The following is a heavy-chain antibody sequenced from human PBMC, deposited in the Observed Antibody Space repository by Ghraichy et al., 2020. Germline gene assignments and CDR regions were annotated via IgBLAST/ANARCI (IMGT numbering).Heavy chain of an antibody. CDR2: ISGSGGST. Sequence: GGSLRLSCAASGFTFSSYAMSWVRQAPGKGLEWVSAISGSGGSTYYADSVKGRFTISRDNSKNTLYLQMNSLRAEDTAVYYCAKALPGAVRDIVVVPAAIEGRGIKNGYYYYYGMDVWGQGTTVTVSS. CDR1: GFTFSSYA. CDR3: AKALPGAVRDIVVVPAAIEGRGIKNGYYYYYGMDV. D-gene: IGHD2-2*02. V-gene: IGHV3-23*01. J-gene: IGHJ6*02.